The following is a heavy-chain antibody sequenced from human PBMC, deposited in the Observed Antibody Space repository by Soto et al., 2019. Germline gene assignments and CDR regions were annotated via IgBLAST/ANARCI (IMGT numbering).Heavy chain of an antibody. J-gene: IGHJ4*02. Sequence: PVWSVRLSFLASGFAYSDSAVQSFRQASGKGLEWVGRMRSKANSYATAYGASVRGRFTISRDDSKNTAYLQMNSLRPDDTAVYFCTRHEAYFDNSGSGSFDFWGQGTLVTVSS. V-gene: IGHV3-73*01. D-gene: IGHD3-22*01. CDR1: GFAYSDSA. CDR3: TRHEAYFDNSGSGSFDF. CDR2: MRSKANSYAT.